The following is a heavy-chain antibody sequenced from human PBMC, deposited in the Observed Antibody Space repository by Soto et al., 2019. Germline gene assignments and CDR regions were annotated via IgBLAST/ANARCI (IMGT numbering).Heavy chain of an antibody. CDR3: VRSDSSGYQYYYYGMDV. V-gene: IGHV4-30-4*01. CDR1: GGSISSGDYY. D-gene: IGHD3-22*01. CDR2: IYYSGST. Sequence: SETLSLTCTVSGGSISSGDYYWSWIRQPPGKGLEWIGYIYYSGSTYYNPSLKSRVTISVDTSKNQFSLKLSSVTAADTAVYYCVRSDSSGYQYYYYGMDVWGQGTTVPVSS. J-gene: IGHJ6*02.